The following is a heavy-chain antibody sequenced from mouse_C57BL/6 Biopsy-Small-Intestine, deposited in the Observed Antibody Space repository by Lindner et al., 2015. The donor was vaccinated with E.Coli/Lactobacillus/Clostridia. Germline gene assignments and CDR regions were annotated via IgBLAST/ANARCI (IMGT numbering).Heavy chain of an antibody. CDR3: ARWGLNWHYFDY. Sequence: VQLQESGAELVRPGASVKVSCKAPGYVFSNFWMNWVKQRPGKGLEWIGQIYPGDSDSNYNGKFKGKATLTADRQSSTAYMQLSSLTSDDSAVYFCARWGLNWHYFDYWGQGTTLTVSS. CDR2: IYPGDSDS. D-gene: IGHD4-1*02. J-gene: IGHJ2*01. CDR1: GYVFSNFW. V-gene: IGHV1-80*01.